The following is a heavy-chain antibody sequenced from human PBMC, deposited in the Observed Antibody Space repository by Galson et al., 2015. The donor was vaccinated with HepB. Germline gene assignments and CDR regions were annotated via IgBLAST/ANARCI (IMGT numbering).Heavy chain of an antibody. V-gene: IGHV1-46*01. J-gene: IGHJ6*02. CDR1: GYTFTSYY. D-gene: IGHD5-24*01. CDR3: ARDPTSPDEMGSDFPRWVGGMDV. Sequence: SVKVSCKASGYTFTSYYMHWVRRAPGQGLEWMGIINPSGGSTSYAQKFQGRVTMTRDTSTSTVYMELSSLRSEDTAVYYCARDPTSPDEMGSDFPRWVGGMDVWGQGTTVTVSS. CDR2: INPSGGST.